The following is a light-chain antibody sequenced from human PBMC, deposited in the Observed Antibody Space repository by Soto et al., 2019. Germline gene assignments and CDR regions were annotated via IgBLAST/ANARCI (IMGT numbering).Light chain of an antibody. CDR2: GAS. Sequence: DIQMTQSPSAMSASVGGRVTITCRASQGIGNYLAWFQQKPGKVPKRLIYGASSLQSGVPSRFSGSGSGTEFTFTISSLQPEDFATYYCLQHHSYPLTFGGGTKVDIK. CDR3: LQHHSYPLT. J-gene: IGKJ4*01. V-gene: IGKV1-17*03. CDR1: QGIGNY.